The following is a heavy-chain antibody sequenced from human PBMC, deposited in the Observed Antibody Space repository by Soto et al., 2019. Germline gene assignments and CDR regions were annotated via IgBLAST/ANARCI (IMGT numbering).Heavy chain of an antibody. CDR1: GGSISSSSCY. V-gene: IGHV4-39*01. D-gene: IGHD3-3*01. CDR2: IYYSGST. J-gene: IGHJ3*02. CDR3: ARRIVVVTIFGVVIESDDAFDI. Sequence: SETLSLTCTVSGGSISSSSCYWGWIRQPPGKWLEWIGSIYYSGSTYYNPSLKSRVTISVDTSKNQFSLKLSSVTAADTAVYYCARRIVVVTIFGVVIESDDAFDIWGQGTMVTV.